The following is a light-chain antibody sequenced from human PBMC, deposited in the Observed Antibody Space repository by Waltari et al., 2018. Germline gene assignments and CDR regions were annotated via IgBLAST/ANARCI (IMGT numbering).Light chain of an antibody. CDR2: KAS. CDR1: QSIGTW. Sequence: DIQMTQSPSTLSLSVGYRVTITCRASQSIGTWLAWYQQKPGKAPKLLIYKASSLDTGVPSRFSGSGSGTEFTLTISSLRPDDFATYYCQQYNSDLGVTFGPGTKVDIK. CDR3: QQYNSDLGVT. V-gene: IGKV1-5*03. J-gene: IGKJ3*01.